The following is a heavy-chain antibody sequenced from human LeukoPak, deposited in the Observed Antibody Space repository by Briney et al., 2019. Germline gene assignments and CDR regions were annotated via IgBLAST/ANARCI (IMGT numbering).Heavy chain of an antibody. V-gene: IGHV3-11*01. J-gene: IGHJ5*02. Sequence: GGSLRLSCAASGFTFNDYYMSWVRQAPGKGLEWLSYINIGGTNTHYADSVKGRFTISRDNAKKSLYLEMNNLGAEDTAVYYCATDGAGFDTWGQGVLVTVSS. CDR1: GFTFNDYY. CDR3: ATDGAGFDT. CDR2: INIGGTNT.